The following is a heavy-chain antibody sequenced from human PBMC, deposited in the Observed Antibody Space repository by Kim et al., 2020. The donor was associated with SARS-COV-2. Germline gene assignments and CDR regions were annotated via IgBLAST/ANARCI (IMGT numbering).Heavy chain of an antibody. J-gene: IGHJ5*02. D-gene: IGHD1-1*01. CDR1: GGSVTNNTRY. CDR2: VYYSGDT. Sequence: SETLSLTCRVSGGSVTNNTRYCAWIRQPPGKGLEWIASVYYSGDTYDNPSLRSRVTISVDTSKNQFSLKMKAVTAADTGVYFCAVRTGSYYNWFDPWGQGTLVTVSS. V-gene: IGHV4-39*01. CDR3: AVRTGSYYNWFDP.